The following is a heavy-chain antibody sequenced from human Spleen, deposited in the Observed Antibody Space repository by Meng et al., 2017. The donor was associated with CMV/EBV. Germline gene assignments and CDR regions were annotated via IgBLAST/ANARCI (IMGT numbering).Heavy chain of an antibody. CDR2: ISSSSSYT. J-gene: IGHJ4*02. CDR1: GFTFSDYY. D-gene: IGHD1-26*01. Sequence: HVSMAGSGGGLVMSGGSLRLSCAAFGFTFSDYYMSWIRQAPGKGLELVSYISSSSSYTNYADSVKGRFTISRDNAKNSLYLQMNSLRSEDTAVYYCARGRSGSYSGSAFWGQGTLVTVSS. CDR3: ARGRSGSYSGSAF. V-gene: IGHV3-11*05.